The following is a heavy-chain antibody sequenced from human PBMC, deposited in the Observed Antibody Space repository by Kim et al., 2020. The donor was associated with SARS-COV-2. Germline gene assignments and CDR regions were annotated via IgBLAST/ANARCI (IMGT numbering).Heavy chain of an antibody. CDR1: GFTFSNYA. Sequence: GGSLRLSCAASGFTFSNYAMNWVRQAPGKGLEWVSAISGSAGSTYYADSVKGRFTISRDNSKNTLYLQMNSLRAEDTALYYCAKALGLGYCSGSTCFYFLDVWGQGTTVTVSS. CDR3: AKALGLGYCSGSTCFYFLDV. CDR2: ISGSAGST. J-gene: IGHJ6*02. D-gene: IGHD2-2*01. V-gene: IGHV3-23*01.